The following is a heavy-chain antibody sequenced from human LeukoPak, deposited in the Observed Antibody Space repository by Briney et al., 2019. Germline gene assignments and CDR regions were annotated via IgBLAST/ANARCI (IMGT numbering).Heavy chain of an antibody. J-gene: IGHJ6*03. V-gene: IGHV3-48*03. D-gene: IGHD3-10*01. CDR2: ISSSGSTI. Sequence: GGSLRLSCAASGFTFSSYEMNWVRQAPGKGLEWVSYISSSGSTIYYADSVKGRFTISRDNAKNSLYLQMNSLRAEDTAVYYCARGSNFYGSGSYPMIWYYYHYLDVWGKGTTVTISS. CDR1: GFTFSSYE. CDR3: ARGSNFYGSGSYPMIWYYYHYLDV.